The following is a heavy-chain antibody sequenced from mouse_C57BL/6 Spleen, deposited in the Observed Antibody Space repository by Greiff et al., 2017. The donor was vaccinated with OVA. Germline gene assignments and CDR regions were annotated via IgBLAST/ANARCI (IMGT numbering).Heavy chain of an antibody. J-gene: IGHJ2*01. CDR2: ISSGSSTI. Sequence: EVMLVESGGGLVKPGGSLKLSCAASGFTFSDYGMHWVRQAPEKGLEWVAYISSGSSTIYYADTVKGRFTISRDNAKNTLFLQMTSLRSEDTAMYYCAKSLRLGLDYWGQGTTLTVSS. D-gene: IGHD3-2*02. V-gene: IGHV5-17*01. CDR1: GFTFSDYG. CDR3: AKSLRLGLDY.